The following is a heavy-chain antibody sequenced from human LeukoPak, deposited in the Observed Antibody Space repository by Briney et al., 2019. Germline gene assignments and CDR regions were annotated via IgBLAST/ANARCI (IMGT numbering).Heavy chain of an antibody. D-gene: IGHD3-22*01. CDR2: MSYDGSNK. CDR3: AKEITMIVVGRSGMDV. CDR1: GFIFSTYN. Sequence: GGSLRLSCAASGFIFSTYNVHWVRQAPGKGLEWVAVMSYDGSNKYYSDSVKGRFTISRDNSKNTVYLQMNSLRAEDTAVYYCAKEITMIVVGRSGMDVWGQGTTVTVSS. J-gene: IGHJ6*02. V-gene: IGHV3-30-3*01.